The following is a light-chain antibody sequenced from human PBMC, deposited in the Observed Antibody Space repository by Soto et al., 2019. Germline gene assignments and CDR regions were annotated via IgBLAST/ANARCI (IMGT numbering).Light chain of an antibody. Sequence: DIVMTQSPLSLPVTPGEPASISCRSSQSLLHSNGYNYLDWYLQKPGQSPQLLICLGSNRASGVPDRLSGSGSGTDFTLKISRVEAEDVGVYYCMQALQTPLTFGGGTKVDIK. CDR1: QSLLHSNGYNY. V-gene: IGKV2-28*01. J-gene: IGKJ4*01. CDR3: MQALQTPLT. CDR2: LGS.